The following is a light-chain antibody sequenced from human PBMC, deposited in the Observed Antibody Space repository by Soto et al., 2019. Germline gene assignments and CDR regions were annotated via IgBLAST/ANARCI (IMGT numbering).Light chain of an antibody. CDR1: SGYVGTYSL. CDR2: EGH. J-gene: IGLJ1*01. V-gene: IGLV2-23*01. Sequence: QSALAQPASVSGSPGQSITISCTGASGYVGTYSLVSWYQQHPGKAPKVVIYEGHKRPSGVPDRFCGSTSVNTASLTISGLQTDDEADYYCCLYVGATTYVFGTGTKVTVL. CDR3: CLYVGATTYV.